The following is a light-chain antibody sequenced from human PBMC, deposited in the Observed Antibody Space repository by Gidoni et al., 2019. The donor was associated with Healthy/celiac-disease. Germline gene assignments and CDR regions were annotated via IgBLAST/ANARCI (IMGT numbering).Light chain of an antibody. Sequence: DLVMTQFPDSLAVSLGERATINCKSSQSVLYSSNNKNYLAWYQQKPGQPPKLLIYWASTRESGVPDRFSGSGSGTDFTLTISSLQAEDVAVYYCQQYYSTPPTFXGXTKVEIK. J-gene: IGKJ4*01. CDR3: QQYYSTPPT. V-gene: IGKV4-1*01. CDR2: WAS. CDR1: QSVLYSSNNKNY.